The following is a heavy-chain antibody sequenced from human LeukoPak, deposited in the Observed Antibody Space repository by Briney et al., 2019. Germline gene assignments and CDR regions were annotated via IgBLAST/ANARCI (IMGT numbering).Heavy chain of an antibody. J-gene: IGHJ6*03. CDR3: AREKSSSRRAKWFGELSVYYYYYMDV. Sequence: GGSLRLSCAASGFTFSSYSMNWVRQAPGKGLEWVSRINSDGSSTTYADSVKGRFTISRDNAKNSLYLQMNSLRAEDTAVYYCAREKSSSRRAKWFGELSVYYYYYMDVWGKGTTVTVSS. CDR1: GFTFSSYS. D-gene: IGHD3-10*01. CDR2: INSDGSST. V-gene: IGHV3-74*01.